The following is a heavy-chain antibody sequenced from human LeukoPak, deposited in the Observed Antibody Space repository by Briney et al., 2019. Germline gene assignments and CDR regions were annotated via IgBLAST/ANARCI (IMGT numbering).Heavy chain of an antibody. V-gene: IGHV4-59*01. J-gene: IGHJ3*02. CDR1: GGSISSYY. CDR2: IYYSGST. D-gene: IGHD1-26*01. Sequence: PSETLSLTCTVSGGSISSYYWSWIRQPPGKGLEWIGYIYYSGSTNYNPSLKSRVTISVDTSKNQFSLKLSSVTAADTAVYYCARYIVSYPHDAFDIWGQGTMVTVSS. CDR3: ARYIVSYPHDAFDI.